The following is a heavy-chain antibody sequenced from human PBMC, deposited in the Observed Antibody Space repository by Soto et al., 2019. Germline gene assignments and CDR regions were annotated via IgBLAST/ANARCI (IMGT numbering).Heavy chain of an antibody. D-gene: IGHD5-12*01. Sequence: EVQLLESGGGLVQPGGSLRLSCAASGFTFSSYAMSWVRQAPGKGLEWVSAISGSGGSTYYAGSVKGRFTISRDNSKNTLYLQMNGLRDEDTAVYYCANYLSGYDGMDAFDIWGQGTMVTVSS. CDR3: ANYLSGYDGMDAFDI. CDR1: GFTFSSYA. CDR2: ISGSGGST. J-gene: IGHJ3*02. V-gene: IGHV3-23*01.